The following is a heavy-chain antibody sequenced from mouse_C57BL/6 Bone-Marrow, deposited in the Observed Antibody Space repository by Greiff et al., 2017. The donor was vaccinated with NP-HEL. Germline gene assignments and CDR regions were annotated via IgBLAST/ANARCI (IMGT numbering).Heavy chain of an antibody. D-gene: IGHD3-2*02. CDR2: IDPSDSYT. CDR1: GYTFTSYW. Sequence: VQLQQPGAELVMPGASVKLSCKASGYTFTSYWMHWVKQRPGQGLEWIGEIDPSDSYTNYNQKFKGKSTLTVDESSSTAYMQLSSLTSEDSAVYYCARGGAAQAGLDYWGQGTTLTVSS. J-gene: IGHJ2*01. V-gene: IGHV1-69*01. CDR3: ARGGAAQAGLDY.